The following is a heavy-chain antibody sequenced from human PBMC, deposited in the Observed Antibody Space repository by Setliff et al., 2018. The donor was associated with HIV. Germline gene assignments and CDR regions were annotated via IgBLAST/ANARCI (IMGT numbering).Heavy chain of an antibody. J-gene: IGHJ3*02. D-gene: IGHD5-18*01. CDR2: IYHGGST. CDR1: GGSISSSSYY. Sequence: SETLSLTCTVSGGSISSSSYYWGWIRQPPGKGLEWIGEIYHGGSTNYNPSLKSRVTISVDKSKSQFSLKLSSVTAADTAVYYCARATPGYNYGSRHAFDIWGQGTKVTVSS. V-gene: IGHV4-39*07. CDR3: ARATPGYNYGSRHAFDI.